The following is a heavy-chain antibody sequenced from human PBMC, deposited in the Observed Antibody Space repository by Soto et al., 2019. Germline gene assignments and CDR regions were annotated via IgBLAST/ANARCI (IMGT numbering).Heavy chain of an antibody. V-gene: IGHV4-39*01. J-gene: IGHJ4*02. Sequence: QLQLQESGPGLVKPSETLSLTCTVSGGSISSSSYYWGWIRQPPGKGLEWIGSIYYSGSTYYNPSLKSRVTISVDTSKNQFSLKMSSVTAADTAVYYCARGYCSGCSCYGYWGQGTLVTVSS. CDR2: IYYSGST. D-gene: IGHD2-15*01. CDR1: GGSISSSSYY. CDR3: ARGYCSGCSCYGY.